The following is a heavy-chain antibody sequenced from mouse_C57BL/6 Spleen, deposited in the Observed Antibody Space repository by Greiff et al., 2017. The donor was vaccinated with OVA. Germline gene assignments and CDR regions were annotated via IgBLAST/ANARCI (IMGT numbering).Heavy chain of an antibody. CDR1: GYAFSSSW. D-gene: IGHD1-1*01. Sequence: QVQLQQSGPELVKPGASVKISCKASGYAFSSSWMNWVKQRPGKGLEWIGRIYPGDGDTNYNGKFKGKATLTADKSSSTAYMQLSSLTSEDSAVYFCARYNYGSSKYYYAMDYWGQGTSVTVSS. CDR3: ARYNYGSSKYYYAMDY. CDR2: IYPGDGDT. J-gene: IGHJ4*01. V-gene: IGHV1-82*01.